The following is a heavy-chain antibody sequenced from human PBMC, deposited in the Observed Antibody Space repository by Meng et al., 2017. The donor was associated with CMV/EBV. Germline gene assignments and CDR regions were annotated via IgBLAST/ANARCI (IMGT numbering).Heavy chain of an antibody. CDR1: GGSFSGYY. CDR2: INHSGST. V-gene: IGHV4-34*01. J-gene: IGHJ6*02. D-gene: IGHD1-14*01. CDR3: ARTGYNPYYYYYYGMDV. Sequence: SQTLSLTCAVYGGSFSGYYWSWIRQPPGKGLEWIGEINHSGSTNYNPSLKSRVTISVDTSKNQFSLELSSVTAADTAVYYCARTGYNPYYYYYYGMDVWGQGTTVTVSS.